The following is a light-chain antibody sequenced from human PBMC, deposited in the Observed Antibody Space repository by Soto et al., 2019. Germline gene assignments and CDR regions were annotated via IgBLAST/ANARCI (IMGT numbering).Light chain of an antibody. CDR1: QSVDSN. J-gene: IGKJ4*02. V-gene: IGKV3D-15*01. CDR2: GAS. Sequence: EIVITQSPATLSVSPGERATLSCRASQSVDSNLAWYQQTPGQXPMLLIFGASTRATGIPARFSGSGSGTDFTLTISSLQYEDFGVYFCQQYDNWPLTFGGGIKVDIK. CDR3: QQYDNWPLT.